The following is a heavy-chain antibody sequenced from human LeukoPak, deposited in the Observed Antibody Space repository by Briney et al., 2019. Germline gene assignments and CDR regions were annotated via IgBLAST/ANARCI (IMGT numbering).Heavy chain of an antibody. J-gene: IGHJ6*03. D-gene: IGHD3-3*01. CDR2: INHSGST. V-gene: IGHV4-34*01. CDR1: GGSFSGYS. CDR3: ARVEAYYMDV. Sequence: TSETLSLTCAVYGGSFSGYSWSWIRQPPGKGLEWIGEINHSGSTNYNPSLKSRVTISVDTSKNQFSLKLSSVTAADTAVYYCARVEAYYMDVWGKGTTVTVSS.